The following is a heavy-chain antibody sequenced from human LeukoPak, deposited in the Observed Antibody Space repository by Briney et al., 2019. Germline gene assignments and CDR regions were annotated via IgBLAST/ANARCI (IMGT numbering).Heavy chain of an antibody. V-gene: IGHV1-3*01. CDR2: ISAGNGNT. J-gene: IGHJ4*02. Sequence: EASVKVSCKASGYTFTSYAIHWVRQAPGQRLEWMGWISAGNGNTKYSQNFQGRVTFISNTSATTAFMELSSLRSEDAAVYYCARDSGSGNNDYWGQGTLATVSS. CDR3: ARDSGSGNNDY. CDR1: GYTFTSYA. D-gene: IGHD1-26*01.